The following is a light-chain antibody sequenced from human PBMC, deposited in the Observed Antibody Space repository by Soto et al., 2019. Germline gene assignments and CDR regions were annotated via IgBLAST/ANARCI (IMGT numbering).Light chain of an antibody. CDR3: QQYNNWPFT. V-gene: IGKV3-15*01. CDR1: QSFSSS. J-gene: IGKJ4*01. Sequence: EIVMTQSPATLSVSPGERATRSCRASQSFSSSLAWYQQKPGQAPRLLIYDASARATGITARLSGSGSGTEFTLTISSLQSEDFAVYYCQQYNNWPFTFGGGTKVEI. CDR2: DAS.